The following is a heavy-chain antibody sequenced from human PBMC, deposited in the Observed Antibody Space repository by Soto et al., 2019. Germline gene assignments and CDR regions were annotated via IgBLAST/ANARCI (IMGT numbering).Heavy chain of an antibody. J-gene: IGHJ3*02. V-gene: IGHV3-7*03. D-gene: IGHD4-17*01. Sequence: GGSLTLSRAASGFFFPTYRMSWLRLAPRKWLEWVANINQVGRAQYDVATVKGRFPMSRDNPKKSPHLQMSSLRAEDTAICYCRGGGNYGGRQDAFDIWGHGTMVTVSS. CDR3: RGGGNYGGRQDAFDI. CDR1: GFFFPTYR. CDR2: INQVGRAQ.